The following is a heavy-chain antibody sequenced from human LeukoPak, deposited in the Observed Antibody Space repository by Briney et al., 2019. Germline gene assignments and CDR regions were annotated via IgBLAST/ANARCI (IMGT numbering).Heavy chain of an antibody. CDR1: GFPFSCYA. J-gene: IGHJ4*02. V-gene: IGHV3-23*01. Sequence: GGPLRLPCTASGFPFSCYAMSGVRHPPGRGLEWVGNVTVRGGGTYYGDSVKGRFTISRDNSKNTLYLQMNSLRAEDTAVYYCAKRAARPAYYFDFWGQGTLVTISS. D-gene: IGHD6-6*01. CDR3: AKRAARPAYYFDF. CDR2: VTVRGGGT.